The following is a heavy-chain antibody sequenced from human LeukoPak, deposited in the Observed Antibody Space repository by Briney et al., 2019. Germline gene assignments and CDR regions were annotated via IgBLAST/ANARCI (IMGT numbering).Heavy chain of an antibody. Sequence: GGSLRLSCAASGFTFISYAMSWVRQAPGKGLEWVSAISGSGDSTYYGDSVKGRFTISRDNSKNTLYLQMNSLRAEDTAVYYCAKVRAAAGILSPFDYWGQGTLVTVSS. D-gene: IGHD6-13*01. CDR2: ISGSGDST. J-gene: IGHJ4*02. CDR1: GFTFISYA. V-gene: IGHV3-23*01. CDR3: AKVRAAAGILSPFDY.